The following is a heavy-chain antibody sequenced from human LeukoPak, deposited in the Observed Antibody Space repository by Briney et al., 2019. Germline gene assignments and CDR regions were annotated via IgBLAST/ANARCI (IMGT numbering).Heavy chain of an antibody. Sequence: GGSLRLSCAASEFTFNTYAMTWVRQAAGKGLEGVSCISGYSAFIYYADSVRGRFTISRGNAKNSLYLQMSSLRAEDTAVYYCARGHTSGWSNFDCWGLGTLVTVSS. CDR1: EFTFNTYA. D-gene: IGHD6-19*01. CDR3: ARGHTSGWSNFDC. J-gene: IGHJ4*02. V-gene: IGHV3-21*01. CDR2: ISGYSAFI.